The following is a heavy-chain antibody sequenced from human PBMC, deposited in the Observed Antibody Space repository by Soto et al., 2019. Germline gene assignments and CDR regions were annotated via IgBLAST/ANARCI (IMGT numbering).Heavy chain of an antibody. CDR3: AKDIVVVPAAIAHQYYYGMDV. J-gene: IGHJ6*02. Sequence: GGSLRLSCAASGFTFSSYGMHWVRQAPGKGLEWVAVISYDGRNKYYADSVKGRFTISRDNSKNTLYLQMNSLRAEDTAVYYCAKDIVVVPAAIAHQYYYGMDVWGQGTTVTVSS. V-gene: IGHV3-30*18. D-gene: IGHD2-2*01. CDR1: GFTFSSYG. CDR2: ISYDGRNK.